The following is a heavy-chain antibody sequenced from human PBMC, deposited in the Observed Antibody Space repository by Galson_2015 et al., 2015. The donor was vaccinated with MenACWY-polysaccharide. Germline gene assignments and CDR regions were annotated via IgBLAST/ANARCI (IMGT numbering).Heavy chain of an antibody. J-gene: IGHJ4*02. V-gene: IGHV3-23*01. Sequence: SLRLSCAASGLTFSSYAMGWVRQAPGKGPEWVSALNSGATNTYYADSVRGRFTISRDNSKNTLYLQMNSLRAEDTALYYCAKGAHYYGSGSYYDYWGQGTLVTVSS. CDR3: AKGAHYYGSGSYYDY. D-gene: IGHD3-10*01. CDR2: LNSGATNT. CDR1: GLTFSSYA.